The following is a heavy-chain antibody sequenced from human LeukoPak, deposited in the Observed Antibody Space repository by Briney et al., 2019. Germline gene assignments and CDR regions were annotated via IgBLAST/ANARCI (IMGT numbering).Heavy chain of an antibody. V-gene: IGHV4-39*07. J-gene: IGHJ5*02. D-gene: IGHD2-15*01. CDR1: GGSISNSSYY. CDR3: ARGYCSHDICQVFPS. Sequence: SETLSLTCTVSGGSISNSSYYWGWIRQPPGKGLEWIGSIYYSGSTYYNPSLKSRVTISVDTSKNQFSLKLRSVTAADTGVYFCARGYCSHDICQVFPSWGQGILVTVSS. CDR2: IYYSGST.